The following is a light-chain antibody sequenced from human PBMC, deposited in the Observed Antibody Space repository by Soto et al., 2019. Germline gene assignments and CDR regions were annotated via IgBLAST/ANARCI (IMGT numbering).Light chain of an antibody. Sequence: EIVMTQSPATLSVSPGERATLSCRASQSVGSNLAWYQQKPDQAPRLLIYGASTRATGIPARFSGSGSGTEFTLTISSLQSEDFAVYYCQQYNTWPPLTFGGGTKVEIK. CDR3: QQYNTWPPLT. CDR1: QSVGSN. J-gene: IGKJ4*01. V-gene: IGKV3-15*01. CDR2: GAS.